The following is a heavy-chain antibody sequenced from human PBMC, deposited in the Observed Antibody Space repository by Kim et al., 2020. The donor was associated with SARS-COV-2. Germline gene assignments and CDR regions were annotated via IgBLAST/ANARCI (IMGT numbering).Heavy chain of an antibody. D-gene: IGHD6-13*01. J-gene: IGHJ2*01. CDR3: ARGGSSWDAFWYFDL. Sequence: GGSLRLSCAASGFTFSRFWMAWVRQAPGKGLEWVANIKQDGSEKYYVDSVEGRFTISRDTAKNSLYLQMNSLRAEDTAVYYCARGGSSWDAFWYFDLWGRGTLVTVYS. CDR2: IKQDGSEK. V-gene: IGHV3-7*01. CDR1: GFTFSRFW.